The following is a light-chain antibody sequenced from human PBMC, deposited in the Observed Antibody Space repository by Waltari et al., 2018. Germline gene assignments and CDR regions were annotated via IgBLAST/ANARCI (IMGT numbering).Light chain of an antibody. Sequence: DIVMTQSPDSLAVPLGERATITCKPSQSVLYSSNNKNYLAWYQQKPGQPLKLLIYWASIRESGVPDRFSGSGSGTDFTLTISSLQAEDVAVYYCQQYYSTPLTFGQGTKLEIK. CDR1: QSVLYSSNNKNY. V-gene: IGKV4-1*01. CDR2: WAS. CDR3: QQYYSTPLT. J-gene: IGKJ2*01.